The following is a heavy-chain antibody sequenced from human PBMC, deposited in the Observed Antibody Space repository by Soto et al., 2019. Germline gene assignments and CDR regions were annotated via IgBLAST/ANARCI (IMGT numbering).Heavy chain of an antibody. V-gene: IGHV3-30*18. CDR3: AKGQLTGHRYGDGNYFDY. CDR1: GFTFSSYG. J-gene: IGHJ4*02. CDR2: ISSEGSNK. Sequence: GGSLRLSCAASGFTFSSYGMHWARQAPGKGLEWVAVISSEGSNKYYADSVKGRFTISRDNSKHTLYLQVTSLRAEDTAVYYCAKGQLTGHRYGDGNYFDYWGQGTLVTVSS. D-gene: IGHD4-17*01.